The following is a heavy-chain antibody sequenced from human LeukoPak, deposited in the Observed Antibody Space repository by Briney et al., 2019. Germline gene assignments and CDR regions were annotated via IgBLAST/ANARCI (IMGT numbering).Heavy chain of an antibody. CDR3: ARSPYGSTSTNYFMDV. V-gene: IGHV4-59*02. J-gene: IGHJ6*03. D-gene: IGHD2-2*01. CDR1: GGSVTTSF. CDR2: IYYSGST. Sequence: SETLSLTCTVSGGSVTTSFWSWIRQPPSKGLEWIGYIYYSGSTNYNPSLKSRVTISVDTSKNHFSLRLSSVTAADTAVYYCARSPYGSTSTNYFMDVWGKGTTVTVSS.